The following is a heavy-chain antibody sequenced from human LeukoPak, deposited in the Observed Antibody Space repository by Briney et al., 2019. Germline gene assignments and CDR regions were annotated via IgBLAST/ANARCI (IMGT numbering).Heavy chain of an antibody. D-gene: IGHD3-22*01. CDR2: IKQDGSEK. J-gene: IGHJ3*02. CDR1: GFTFSSYW. CDR3: ARGPPLHYYDSSGYYVSAFDI. Sequence: PGGSLRLSCAASGFTFSSYWMSWVRQAPGKGLEWVANIKQDGSEKYYVDSVKGRFTISRDNARNSLYLQMNSLRAEDTAVYYCARGPPLHYYDSSGYYVSAFDIWGQGTMVTVSS. V-gene: IGHV3-7*01.